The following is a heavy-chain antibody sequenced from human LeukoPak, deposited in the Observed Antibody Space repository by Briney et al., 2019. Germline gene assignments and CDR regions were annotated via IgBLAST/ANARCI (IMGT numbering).Heavy chain of an antibody. CDR1: GGSINTYY. D-gene: IGHD6-13*01. CDR3: ARDKSSSPYNWFDP. J-gene: IGHJ5*02. Sequence: PSETLSLTCTVSGGSINTYYWSWIRQPAGKGLEWIGRIYSSGNTNYNPSLRSRVTMSVDTSKNQFSLKLNSVTAADTAVYYCARDKSSSPYNWFDPWGQGTLVTVSS. CDR2: IYSSGNT. V-gene: IGHV4-4*07.